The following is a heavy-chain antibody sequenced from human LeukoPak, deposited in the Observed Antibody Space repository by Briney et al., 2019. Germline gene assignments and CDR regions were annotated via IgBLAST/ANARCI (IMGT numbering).Heavy chain of an antibody. Sequence: EASVKVSCKASGYTFTTYGISWVRQAPGQGLEWMGWVSAYSGNTNYAQKLQGRVTMTTDTSTSTAYMELRSLRSDDTAVYYCATNGSSSSMDYWGQGTLVTVSS. J-gene: IGHJ4*02. D-gene: IGHD6-6*01. V-gene: IGHV1-18*01. CDR1: GYTFTTYG. CDR2: VSAYSGNT. CDR3: ATNGSSSSMDY.